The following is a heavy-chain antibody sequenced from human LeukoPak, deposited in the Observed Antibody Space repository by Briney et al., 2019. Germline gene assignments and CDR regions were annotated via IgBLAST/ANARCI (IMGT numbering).Heavy chain of an antibody. D-gene: IGHD2-21*02. CDR1: GFTFSNYA. V-gene: IGHV3-23*01. Sequence: PGGSLRLSCAASGFTFSNYAMSWVRQAPGKGLEWVSGISGGGGATYYADSVKGRFTTSRDSSKNTLYLQMSSLRAEDTAVYYCAKTQIMTAITATNFDFWGQGTLVTVSS. CDR2: ISGGGGAT. J-gene: IGHJ4*02. CDR3: AKTQIMTAITATNFDF.